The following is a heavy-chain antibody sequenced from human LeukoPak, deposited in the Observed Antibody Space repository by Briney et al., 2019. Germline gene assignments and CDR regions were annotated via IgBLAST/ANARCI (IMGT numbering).Heavy chain of an antibody. CDR1: GGSISTYY. V-gene: IGHV4-59*01. CDR3: ARATIYCGGDCYQGALDI. J-gene: IGHJ3*02. D-gene: IGHD2-21*02. CDR2: IYYSGST. Sequence: SETLSLTCTVSGGSISTYYWSWIRQPPGKGLEWIGYIYYSGSTNYNPSLKSRVTISVDTSKNQFSLNLNSVTAADTAVYYCARATIYCGGDCYQGALDIWGQGTKVTVSS.